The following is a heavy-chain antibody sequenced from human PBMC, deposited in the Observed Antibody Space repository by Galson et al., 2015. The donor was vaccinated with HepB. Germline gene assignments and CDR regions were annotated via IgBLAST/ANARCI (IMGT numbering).Heavy chain of an antibody. CDR1: GGSISSSSYY. J-gene: IGHJ4*02. V-gene: IGHV4-39*01. CDR2: IYYSGST. D-gene: IGHD3-22*01. CDR3: ASVYYDSSGYKRGSYFDY. Sequence: ETLSLTCTVSGGSISSSSYYWGWIRQPPGKGLEWIGSIYYSGSTYYNPSLKSRVTISVDTSKNQFSLKLSSVTAADTAVYYCASVYYDSSGYKRGSYFDYWGQGTLVTVSS.